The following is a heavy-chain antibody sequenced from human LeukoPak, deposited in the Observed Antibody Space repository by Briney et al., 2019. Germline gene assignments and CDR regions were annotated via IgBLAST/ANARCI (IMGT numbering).Heavy chain of an antibody. CDR3: ARVRRYYYDSSVKGAFDI. Sequence: SGTLSLTCAVSDGSIFSSNWWSWVRQPPGKGLEWIGQIFHSGSTSYSPSLKSRVTISVDTSKNQFSLKLSSVTAADTAVYYCARVRRYYYDSSVKGAFDIWGQGTMVTVS. CDR1: DGSIFSSNW. V-gene: IGHV4-4*02. D-gene: IGHD3-22*01. J-gene: IGHJ3*02. CDR2: IFHSGST.